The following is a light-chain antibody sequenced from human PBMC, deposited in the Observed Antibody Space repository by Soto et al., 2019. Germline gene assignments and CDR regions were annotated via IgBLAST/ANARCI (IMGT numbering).Light chain of an antibody. CDR2: GAS. V-gene: IGKV3-20*01. Sequence: EIVLTQSPGTLSVSPGERVTLSCRASQSVNSNYLAWYQQRPGQAPRLLIFGASYRATGIPDRFSGSGSGTDFTLTISRLEPEDCAVYYCQHYSSSPPEFTFGPGTKVDSK. CDR1: QSVNSNY. J-gene: IGKJ3*01. CDR3: QHYSSSPPEFT.